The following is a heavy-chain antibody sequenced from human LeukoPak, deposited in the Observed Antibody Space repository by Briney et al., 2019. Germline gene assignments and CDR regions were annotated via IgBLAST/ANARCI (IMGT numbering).Heavy chain of an antibody. Sequence: PSETLSLTCTVSGASISSGSHYYNWIRQHPGKGLEWIGYIHYTGGTSYNPSLKSRVTMSMETSMNQLSLKLSSLTAADTAVYYCAASSGVTLGRFWGQGTLVTVSS. CDR1: GASISSGSHY. CDR2: IHYTGGT. J-gene: IGHJ4*02. V-gene: IGHV4-31*03. D-gene: IGHD4/OR15-4a*01. CDR3: AASSGVTLGRF.